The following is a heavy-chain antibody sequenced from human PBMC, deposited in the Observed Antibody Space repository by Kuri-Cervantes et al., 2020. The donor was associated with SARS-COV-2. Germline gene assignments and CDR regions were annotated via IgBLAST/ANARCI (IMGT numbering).Heavy chain of an antibody. CDR3: ARLVFVDAFDI. CDR2: ISSDSSHT. Sequence: GGSLRPSCAASGYTFIYSHMSWIRQAPGKGLEWVSYISSDSSHTNNAESVKGRFTISRDNAKNSLYLQMNSLRAEDTAVYYCARLVFVDAFDIWGQGTMVTVSS. D-gene: IGHD2-2*01. V-gene: IGHV3-11*06. CDR1: GYTFIYSH. J-gene: IGHJ3*02.